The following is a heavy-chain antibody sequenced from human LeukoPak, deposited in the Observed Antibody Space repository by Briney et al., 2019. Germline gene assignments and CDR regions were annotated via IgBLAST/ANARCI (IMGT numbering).Heavy chain of an antibody. J-gene: IGHJ4*02. CDR1: GFTFSNHW. CDR3: ARRIVVVPAAMIWDY. D-gene: IGHD2-2*01. Sequence: PGGSLRLSCAVSGFTFSNHWTSWVRQAPGKGLEWVANIKQDGSEKYYVDSVKGRFTISRDNAKNSLYLQMNSLRAEDTAVYYCARRIVVVPAAMIWDYWGQGTLVTVSS. V-gene: IGHV3-7*01. CDR2: IKQDGSEK.